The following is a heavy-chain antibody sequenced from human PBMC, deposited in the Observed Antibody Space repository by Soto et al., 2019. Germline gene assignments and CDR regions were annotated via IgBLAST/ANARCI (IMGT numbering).Heavy chain of an antibody. Sequence: QVQLVRSGAELKKPGSSVKVSCKASGGTFSSYTISWVRQAPGQGLEWMGRIIPLLDMADYAQKFQGRVTITADKSTSTAYMELSSLRSEDTAVYFCARDRLAAAGTATDYWGQGTLVIVSS. CDR1: GGTFSSYT. J-gene: IGHJ4*02. D-gene: IGHD6-13*01. V-gene: IGHV1-69*08. CDR2: IIPLLDMA. CDR3: ARDRLAAAGTATDY.